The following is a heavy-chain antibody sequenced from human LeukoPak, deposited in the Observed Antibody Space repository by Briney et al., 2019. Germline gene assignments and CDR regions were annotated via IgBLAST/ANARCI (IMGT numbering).Heavy chain of an antibody. J-gene: IGHJ4*02. D-gene: IGHD1-7*01. CDR3: ARQNLELRYFDY. V-gene: IGHV4-39*07. CDR2: IHYTGTT. Sequence: KSSETLSLTCTVSGGSISSYYWAWIRQSPGKGLEWIGSIHYTGTTYYNLSLKSRVTISVDTSKNQFSLNLSSVTAADTAIYYCARQNLELRYFDYWGQGTLVTVSS. CDR1: GGSISSYY.